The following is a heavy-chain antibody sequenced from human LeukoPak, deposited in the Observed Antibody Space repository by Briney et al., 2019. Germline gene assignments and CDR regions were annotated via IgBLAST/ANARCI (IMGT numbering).Heavy chain of an antibody. CDR1: GYTFINYD. CDR3: AKGSSVTIPPDYFDY. Sequence: ASVKVSCKASGYTFINYDISWVRQAPAQGLEWMGWISNKNGNTKYAQKLQGRVTMTTDTSTSTAYMELRSLRSDDTAVYYCAKGSSVTIPPDYFDYWGQGTLVTVSS. J-gene: IGHJ4*02. V-gene: IGHV1-18*01. CDR2: ISNKNGNT. D-gene: IGHD3-3*01.